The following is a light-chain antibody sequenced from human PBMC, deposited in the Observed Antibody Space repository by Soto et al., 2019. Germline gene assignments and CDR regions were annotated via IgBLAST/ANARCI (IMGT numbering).Light chain of an antibody. J-gene: IGKJ4*01. CDR1: QSVSSNH. CDR2: GAS. CDR3: QHYNNWPLT. Sequence: EIVLTQSPGTLSLSPGERATLSCRASQSVSSNHLAWYPQKPGQAPRLLVYGASTRASGIPDRFSGSGSGTEFTRTISRLEPEDLAVYYCQHYNNWPLTFGGGTKVDIK. V-gene: IGKV3-20*01.